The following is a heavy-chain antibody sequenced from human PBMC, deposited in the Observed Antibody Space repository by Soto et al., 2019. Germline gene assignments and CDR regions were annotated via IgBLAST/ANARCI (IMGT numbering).Heavy chain of an antibody. CDR3: ARARMVRGIIYYYGMDV. CDR2: IYYSGST. CDR1: GGSISSDGNY. D-gene: IGHD3-10*01. V-gene: IGHV4-31*03. J-gene: IGHJ6*02. Sequence: QVQLQESGPGLVKSSQNLSLTCTVSGGSISSDGNYWSWIRQHPGKGLEWIGYIYYSGSTYYNPSLKSRVTISVDTSKNQFSLKLNSVTAADTAVYYCARARMVRGIIYYYGMDVWGQGTTVTVSS.